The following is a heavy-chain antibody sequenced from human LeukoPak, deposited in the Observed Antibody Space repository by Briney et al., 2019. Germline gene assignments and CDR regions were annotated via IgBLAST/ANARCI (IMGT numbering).Heavy chain of an antibody. D-gene: IGHD5-24*01. CDR3: ARDLTGYGDGYNFWFDP. Sequence: SVKVSCKASGGTFSSYAISWVRQAPGQGLEWMGRIIPILGIANYAQKFQGRVTITADKSTSTAYMELSSLRSEDTAVYYCARDLTGYGDGYNFWFDPWGQGTLVTVSS. V-gene: IGHV1-69*04. CDR2: IIPILGIA. J-gene: IGHJ5*02. CDR1: GGTFSSYA.